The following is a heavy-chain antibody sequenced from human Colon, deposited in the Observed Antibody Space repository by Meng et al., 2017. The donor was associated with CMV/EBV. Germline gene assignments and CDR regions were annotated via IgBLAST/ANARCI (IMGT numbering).Heavy chain of an antibody. D-gene: IGHD3-3*01. CDR1: GDSINAGDY. Sequence: SETLSLTCSVSGDSINAGDYWGWIRQPPGKGLEWFGSLYHSGGRYYNPALRSCVTLSVDTSKNQFSLHLASVSVADTAIYFCARALDFWSVPDYWGQGMLVTVSS. CDR2: LYHSGGR. J-gene: IGHJ4*02. V-gene: IGHV4-38-2*02. CDR3: ARALDFWSVPDY.